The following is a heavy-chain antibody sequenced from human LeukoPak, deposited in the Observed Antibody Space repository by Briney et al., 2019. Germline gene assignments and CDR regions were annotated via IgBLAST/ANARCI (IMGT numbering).Heavy chain of an antibody. CDR1: GFTFSSYA. D-gene: IGHD3-3*01. CDR3: ASLGVVIMDYYYGMDV. J-gene: IGHJ6*02. CDR2: ISGSGGST. Sequence: GGSLRLSCAASGFTFSSYAMSWVRQAPGKGLEWVSAISGSGGSTYYADSVKGRFTISRDNSKNTLYLQMNSLRDEDTAVYYCASLGVVIMDYYYGMDVWGQGTTVTVSS. V-gene: IGHV3-23*01.